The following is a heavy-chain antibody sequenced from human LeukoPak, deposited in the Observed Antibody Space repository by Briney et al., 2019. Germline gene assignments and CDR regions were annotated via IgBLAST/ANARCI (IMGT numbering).Heavy chain of an antibody. CDR3: ARDLRDGYNLADAFDI. CDR1: GGSFSGYY. J-gene: IGHJ3*02. CDR2: INHSGST. D-gene: IGHD5-24*01. Sequence: PSETLSLTCAVYGGSFSGYYWSWIRQPPGKGLEWIGEINHSGSTNYNPSLKSRVTISVDTSKNQFSLKLSSVTAADTAVYYCARDLRDGYNLADAFDIWGQGTMVTVSS. V-gene: IGHV4-34*01.